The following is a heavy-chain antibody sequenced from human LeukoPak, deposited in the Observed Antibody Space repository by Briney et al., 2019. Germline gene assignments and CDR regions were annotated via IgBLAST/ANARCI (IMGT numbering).Heavy chain of an antibody. V-gene: IGHV3-7*01. CDR3: ARVEDYDILTGFDY. Sequence: GGSLRLSCAASGFTFSSYWMSWVRQAPGKGLEWVANIKQDGSEKYYVGSVKGRFTISRDNAKNSLYLQMNSLRAEDTAVYYCARVEDYDILTGFDYWGQGTLVTVPS. CDR2: IKQDGSEK. J-gene: IGHJ4*02. D-gene: IGHD3-9*01. CDR1: GFTFSSYW.